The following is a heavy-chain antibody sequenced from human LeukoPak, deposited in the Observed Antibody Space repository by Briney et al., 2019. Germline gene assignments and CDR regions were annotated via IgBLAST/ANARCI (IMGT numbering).Heavy chain of an antibody. CDR1: GFTFSSYS. V-gene: IGHV3-48*02. D-gene: IGHD3-22*01. Sequence: GGSLRLSCAASGFTFSSYSMNWVRQGPGKGLEWVSYISSSSDTIYYADSVKGRFTISRDNAKNSVYLQMNSLRDEDTAVYHCASSRGLEYDSSGYYSPFDYWGQGTLVTVSS. J-gene: IGHJ4*02. CDR3: ASSRGLEYDSSGYYSPFDY. CDR2: ISSSSDTI.